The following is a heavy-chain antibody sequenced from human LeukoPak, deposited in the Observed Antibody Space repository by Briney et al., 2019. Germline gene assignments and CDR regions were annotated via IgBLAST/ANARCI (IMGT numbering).Heavy chain of an antibody. CDR1: GYTFTSYA. V-gene: IGHV1-18*01. J-gene: IGHJ5*02. CDR3: ARASGSFDP. CDR2: ISADNGNT. Sequence: ASVKVSCKASGYTFTSYAISWVRQAPGQGLEWMGWISADNGNTDYAQRFQGRVTMTTDTSTSTAYMELSSLRSEDTAVYYCARASGSFDPWGQGTLVTVSS. D-gene: IGHD1-26*01.